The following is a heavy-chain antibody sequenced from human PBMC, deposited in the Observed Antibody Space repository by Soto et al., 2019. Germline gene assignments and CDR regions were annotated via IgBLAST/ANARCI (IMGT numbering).Heavy chain of an antibody. CDR1: GGSVSSSSFF. CDR3: ARHPATSVTWFYGMDV. V-gene: IGHV4-39*01. D-gene: IGHD4-4*01. Sequence: QLQLQESGPGPVKPSETLSLTCTVSGGSVSSSSFFWGWIRQSPGKGLEWIGSIYYSGTTYYNPSLKSRVTISVDTSKSQFSLKVSSVTAADTAVYYCARHPATSVTWFYGMDVWGQGTTVTVSS. CDR2: IYYSGTT. J-gene: IGHJ6*02.